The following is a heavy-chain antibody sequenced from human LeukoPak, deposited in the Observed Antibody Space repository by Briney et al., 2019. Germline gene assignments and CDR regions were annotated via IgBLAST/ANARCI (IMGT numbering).Heavy chain of an antibody. CDR1: GGTFSSYA. Sequence: GASVKVSCKASGGTFSSYAISWVRQAPGQGLEWMGGIIPIFGTANYAQKFQGRVTITADESTSTAYMQLSSLRSEDTAVYYCARGQYYDFWSGYLARDPDLDYWGQGTLVTVSS. J-gene: IGHJ4*02. D-gene: IGHD3-3*01. CDR3: ARGQYYDFWSGYLARDPDLDY. CDR2: IIPIFGTA. V-gene: IGHV1-69*13.